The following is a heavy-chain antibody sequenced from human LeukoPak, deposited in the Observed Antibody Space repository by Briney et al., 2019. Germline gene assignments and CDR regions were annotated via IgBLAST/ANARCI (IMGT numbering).Heavy chain of an antibody. J-gene: IGHJ5*02. CDR3: ARDPASFGGRFDP. CDR2: IYSSGST. Sequence: KPSETLSLTCTVSGGSISSYYWNWIRQPAGKGLEWIGRIYSSGSTNYIPSLKSRVTMSVDTSKNQFSLKLSSVTAADTAVYYCARDPASFGGRFDPWGQGTLVAVSS. CDR1: GGSISSYY. V-gene: IGHV4-4*07. D-gene: IGHD3-10*01.